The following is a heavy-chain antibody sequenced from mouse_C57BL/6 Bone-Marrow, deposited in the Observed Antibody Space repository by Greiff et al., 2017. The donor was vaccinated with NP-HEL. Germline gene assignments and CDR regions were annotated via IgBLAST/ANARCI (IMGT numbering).Heavy chain of an antibody. Sequence: EVQVVESGGGLVKPGGSLKLSCAASGFTFSDYGMHWVRQAPEKGLEWVAYISSGSSTIYYADTVKGRFTISIDNAKNTLFLQMTSLRSEDTAMYYCARRYRGLYYYAMDYWGQGTSVTVSS. CDR3: ARRYRGLYYYAMDY. D-gene: IGHD2-12*01. J-gene: IGHJ4*01. CDR1: GFTFSDYG. CDR2: ISSGSSTI. V-gene: IGHV5-17*01.